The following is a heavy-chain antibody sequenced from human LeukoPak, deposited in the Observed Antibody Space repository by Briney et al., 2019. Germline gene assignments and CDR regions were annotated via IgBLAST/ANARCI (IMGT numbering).Heavy chain of an antibody. D-gene: IGHD3-22*01. J-gene: IGHJ4*02. CDR1: GYTFSACD. V-gene: IGHV1-8*01. CDR2: MNPDTGNT. Sequence: GASVKVSCKASGYTFSACDINWVRQATGQGLEWMGWMNPDTGNTGYAQKFQGRVTMTRDTSIGTAYMELNNLRSEDTAVYFCARLSETPAYYYSSGYYFLRYWGQGTLLVVSS. CDR3: ARLSETPAYYYSSGYYFLRY.